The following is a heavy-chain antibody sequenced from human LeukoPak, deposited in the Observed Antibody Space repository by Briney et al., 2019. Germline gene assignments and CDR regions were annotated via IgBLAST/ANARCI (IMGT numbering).Heavy chain of an antibody. CDR2: IIPIFGTA. CDR3: ASSSSGTNAFDI. D-gene: IGHD6-13*01. Sequence: ASVKVSCKASGGTFSSYAISWVRQAPGQGLEWMGGIIPIFGTANYAQKFQGRVTITADESTSTAYMELSSLRSEDTAVYYCASSSSGTNAFDIWGQGTMVTVSS. V-gene: IGHV1-69*13. CDR1: GGTFSSYA. J-gene: IGHJ3*02.